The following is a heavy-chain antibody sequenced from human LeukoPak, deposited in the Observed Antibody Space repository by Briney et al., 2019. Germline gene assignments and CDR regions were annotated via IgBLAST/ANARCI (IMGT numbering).Heavy chain of an antibody. CDR2: IKGDGSEK. J-gene: IGHJ5*02. D-gene: IGHD5-24*01. CDR3: ARDEYRSRWLHP. V-gene: IGHV3-7*01. CDR1: GFTFSSYW. Sequence: GGSLRLSCAASGFTFSSYWMSWVRLAPGKGLEWVANIKGDGSEKWYADSVKGRFAISRDNAQNSVHLQMNSLRAEDTAVYHCARDEYRSRWLHPWGQGTLVTVTS.